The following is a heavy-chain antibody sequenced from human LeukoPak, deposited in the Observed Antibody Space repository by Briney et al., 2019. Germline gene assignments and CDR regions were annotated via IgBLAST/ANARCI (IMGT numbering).Heavy chain of an antibody. Sequence: PSQTLSLTCAISGDSVSSNSAARNWLRQSPSRGLEWLGRTYYRSKWYNDYAVSVKSRITINPDTSKNQFSLQLNSVTPEDTAVYYCARAGLTGYYNLNWFDPWGQGTLVTVSS. J-gene: IGHJ5*02. CDR2: TYYRSKWYN. V-gene: IGHV6-1*01. D-gene: IGHD3-9*01. CDR1: GDSVSSNSAA. CDR3: ARAGLTGYYNLNWFDP.